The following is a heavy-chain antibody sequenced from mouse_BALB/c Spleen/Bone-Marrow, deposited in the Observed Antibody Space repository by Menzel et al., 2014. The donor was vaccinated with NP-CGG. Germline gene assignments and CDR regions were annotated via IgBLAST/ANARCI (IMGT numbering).Heavy chain of an antibody. J-gene: IGHJ3*01. CDR2: IDPANGTI. CDR1: GFNFKDTY. D-gene: IGHD1-1*01. V-gene: IGHV14-3*02. Sequence: VQLQQSGAELVKPGASVKLSCTASGFNFKDTYMHWVKQRPEQGLEWIGRIDPANGTIKYDPYLQGKSIITTDTSSNTTYLQLSSLTAEDTAVYYCAAYYFGCNYGFAYWGQGTLVTVSA. CDR3: AAYYFGCNYGFAY.